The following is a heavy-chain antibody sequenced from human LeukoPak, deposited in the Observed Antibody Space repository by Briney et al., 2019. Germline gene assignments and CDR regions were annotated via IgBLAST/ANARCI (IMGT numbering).Heavy chain of an antibody. Sequence: SVKVSCKASGGTFSSYAISWVRQAPGQGLEWMGRIIPILGIANYAQKFQGRVTMTEDTSTDTAYMELSSLRSEDTAVYYCATVWGIAAAGTFDYWGQGTLVTVSS. V-gene: IGHV1-69*04. D-gene: IGHD6-13*01. CDR2: IIPILGIA. J-gene: IGHJ4*02. CDR3: ATVWGIAAAGTFDY. CDR1: GGTFSSYA.